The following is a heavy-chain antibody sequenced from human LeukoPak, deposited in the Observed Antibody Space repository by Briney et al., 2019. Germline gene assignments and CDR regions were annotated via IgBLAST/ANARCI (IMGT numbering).Heavy chain of an antibody. CDR2: ISWNSGSI. V-gene: IGHV3-9*01. J-gene: IGHJ4*02. Sequence: GRSLRLSCAASGFTFDDYAMPWVRQAPGKGLEWVSGISWNSGSIGYADSVKGRFTISRDNAKNSLYLQMNSLRAEDTALYYCAKDSGSQNTDFDYWGQGTLVTVSS. D-gene: IGHD1-26*01. CDR1: GFTFDDYA. CDR3: AKDSGSQNTDFDY.